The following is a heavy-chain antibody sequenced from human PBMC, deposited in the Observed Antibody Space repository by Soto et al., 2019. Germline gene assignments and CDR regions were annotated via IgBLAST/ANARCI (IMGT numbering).Heavy chain of an antibody. CDR3: ARDRIAAAGTPAPLWFDP. CDR2: INPNSGGT. D-gene: IGHD6-13*01. V-gene: IGHV1-2*04. Sequence: GASVKVSCKASGYTFTGYYMHWVRQAPGQGLEWMGWINPNSGGTNYAQKFQGWVTMTRDTSISTAYMELSRLRSDDTAVYYCARDRIAAAGTPAPLWFDPWGQGTLVTVSS. CDR1: GYTFTGYY. J-gene: IGHJ5*02.